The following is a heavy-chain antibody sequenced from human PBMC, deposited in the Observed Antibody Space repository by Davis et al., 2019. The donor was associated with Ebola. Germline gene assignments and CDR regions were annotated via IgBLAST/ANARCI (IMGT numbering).Heavy chain of an antibody. CDR2: ISGSGGST. CDR1: GFTFSSYA. J-gene: IGHJ4*02. D-gene: IGHD6-19*01. CDR3: AKGPLQWRIHYFDY. Sequence: GESLKISCAASGFTFSSYAMSWVRQAPGKGLEWVSAISGSGGSTYYADSVKGRFTISRDNSKNTLYLQMNSLRAEDTAVYYCAKGPLQWRIHYFDYWGQGTLVTVSS. V-gene: IGHV3-23*01.